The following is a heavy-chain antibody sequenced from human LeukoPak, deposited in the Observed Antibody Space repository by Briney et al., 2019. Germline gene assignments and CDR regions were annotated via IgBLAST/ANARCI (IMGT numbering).Heavy chain of an antibody. V-gene: IGHV1-2*02. CDR2: INPNSGGT. CDR1: VYTFTGYY. J-gene: IGHJ3*02. D-gene: IGHD1-1*01. CDR3: ARVRYNWNDGVLAFDI. Sequence: ASVKVSCKASVYTFTGYYMHWVRQAPGQGLEWMGWINPNSGGTNYAQKFQGRVTMTRDTSISTAYMELSRLRSDDTAVYYCARVRYNWNDGVLAFDIWGQGTMVTVSS.